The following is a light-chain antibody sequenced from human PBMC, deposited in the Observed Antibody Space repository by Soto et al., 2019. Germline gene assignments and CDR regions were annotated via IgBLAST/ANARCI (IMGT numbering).Light chain of an antibody. J-gene: IGKJ1*01. CDR2: GAS. V-gene: IGKV3-20*01. Sequence: IVLTRSPGTLSLSPGERATPSCRASQSVSNNYLAWYQQKPGQAPRLLIYGASNRATGIPDRFSGSGSGTDFTLTISRLEPEDFAVYYCQQYGSSGTFGQGTKVDIK. CDR3: QQYGSSGT. CDR1: QSVSNNY.